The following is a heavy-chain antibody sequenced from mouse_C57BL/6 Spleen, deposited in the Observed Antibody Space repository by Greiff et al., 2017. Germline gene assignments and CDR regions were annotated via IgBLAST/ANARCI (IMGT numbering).Heavy chain of an antibody. CDR3: ARCPYSNYAYWYFDV. Sequence: QVQLQQSGAELVKPGASVKISCKASGYAFSSYWMNWVKQRPGKGLEWIGQIYPGDGDTNYNGKFKGKATLTADKSSSTAYMQLSSLTSEDSAVYFCARCPYSNYAYWYFDVWGTGTTVTVSS. D-gene: IGHD2-5*01. CDR1: GYAFSSYW. J-gene: IGHJ1*03. CDR2: IYPGDGDT. V-gene: IGHV1-80*01.